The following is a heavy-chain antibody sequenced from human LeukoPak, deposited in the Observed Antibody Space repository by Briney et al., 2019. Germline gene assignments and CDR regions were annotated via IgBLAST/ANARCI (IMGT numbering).Heavy chain of an antibody. CDR1: GVSINTYS. CDR2: MSYTGST. CDR3: ATDGYFEV. J-gene: IGHJ2*01. Sequence: SETLSLTCTVSGVSINTYSWSWVRQPPGKGLEWIGYMSYTGSTSYDPSLRSRVTISVDKSKNQFSLKLTSVTAADTAVYFCATDGYFEVWGRGTLVTVSS. V-gene: IGHV4-59*01.